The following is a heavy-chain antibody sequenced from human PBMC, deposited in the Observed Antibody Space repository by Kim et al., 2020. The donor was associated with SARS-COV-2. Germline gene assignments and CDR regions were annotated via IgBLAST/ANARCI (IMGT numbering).Heavy chain of an antibody. CDR2: IKQDGSEK. D-gene: IGHD1-26*01. V-gene: IGHV3-7*01. J-gene: IGHJ4*02. CDR1: GFTFSSYW. CDR3: ARERASGSYYGRYYFDY. Sequence: GGSLRLSCAASGFTFSSYWMSWVLQAPGKGLEWVANIKQDGSEKYYVDSVKGRFTISRDNAKNSLYLQMNSLRAEDTAVYYCARERASGSYYGRYYFDYWGQGTLVTVSS.